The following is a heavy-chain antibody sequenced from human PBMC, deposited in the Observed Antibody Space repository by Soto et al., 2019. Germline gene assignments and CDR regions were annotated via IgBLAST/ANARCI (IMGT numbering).Heavy chain of an antibody. D-gene: IGHD3-22*01. Sequence: QVQLQQWGAGLLKPSETLSLTCAVYGGSFSGYYWSWIRQPPGKGLEWIGEINHSGSTNYNPSLKSRVTISVDTSKHQFSLKLSSVTAADTAVYYCARGRRPIITAKGTNWFDPWGQGTLVTVSS. J-gene: IGHJ5*02. V-gene: IGHV4-34*01. CDR3: ARGRRPIITAKGTNWFDP. CDR1: GGSFSGYY. CDR2: INHSGST.